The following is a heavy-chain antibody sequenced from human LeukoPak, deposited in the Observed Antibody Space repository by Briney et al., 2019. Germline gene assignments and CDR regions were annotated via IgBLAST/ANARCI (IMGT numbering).Heavy chain of an antibody. CDR1: GGSISSYY. D-gene: IGHD1-26*01. V-gene: IGHV4-4*09. J-gene: IGHJ6*03. Sequence: PTETLSLTCTVSGGSISSYYWSWIRQPPGKGLEWIGYIYTSGSTNYNPSLKSRVTISVDTSKNQFSLKLSSVTAADTAVYYCVRHLKWDYYYYMDVWGKGTTVTVSS. CDR2: IYTSGST. CDR3: VRHLKWDYYYYMDV.